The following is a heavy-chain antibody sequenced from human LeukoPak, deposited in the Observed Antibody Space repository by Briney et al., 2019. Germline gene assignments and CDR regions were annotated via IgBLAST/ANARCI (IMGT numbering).Heavy chain of an antibody. CDR2: INPNSGGT. Sequence: GASVKVSCKASGYTLTDYYIHWVRQAPGQGLEWMGWINPNSGGTNYAQKFQGRVTMTRDTSISTAYMELSRLRSDDTAVYYCATFGVYSGYDFDYWGQGTLVTVSS. J-gene: IGHJ4*02. CDR1: GYTLTDYY. V-gene: IGHV1-2*02. D-gene: IGHD5-12*01. CDR3: ATFGVYSGYDFDY.